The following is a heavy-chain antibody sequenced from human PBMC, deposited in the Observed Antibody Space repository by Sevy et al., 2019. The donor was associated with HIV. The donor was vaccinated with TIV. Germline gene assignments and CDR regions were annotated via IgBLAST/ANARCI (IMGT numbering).Heavy chain of an antibody. D-gene: IGHD3-22*01. CDR2: INSDETST. J-gene: IGHJ4*02. CDR1: GFTFGSYW. CDR3: TSDGFYYDRSCYYNFDH. V-gene: IGHV3-74*01. Sequence: GGSLRLSCAASGFTFGSYWMHWVRQAPGKGLMWVSRINSDETSTRYADSVKGRFTVSRDNAKNALYLQMNSLRVEDMATYYCTSDGFYYDRSCYYNFDHWGQGSLVTVSS.